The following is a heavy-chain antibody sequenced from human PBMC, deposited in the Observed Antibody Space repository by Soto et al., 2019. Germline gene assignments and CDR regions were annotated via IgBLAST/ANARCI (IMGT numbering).Heavy chain of an antibody. V-gene: IGHV4-59*12. J-gene: IGHJ4*02. CDR3: ARVSTVTTFDY. Sequence: PSETLSLTCTVSGGSISSYYWIWIRQPPGKGLEWIGYIYYSGSTNYNPSLKSRVTISVDTSKNQFSLKLSSVTAADTAVYYCARVSTVTTFDYWGQGTLVTVSS. CDR1: GGSISSYY. CDR2: IYYSGST. D-gene: IGHD4-17*01.